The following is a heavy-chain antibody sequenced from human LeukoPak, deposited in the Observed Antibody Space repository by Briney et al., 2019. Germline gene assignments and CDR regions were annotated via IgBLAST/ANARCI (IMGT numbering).Heavy chain of an antibody. CDR3: ARGRTIFGVVISYDYYYYGMDV. V-gene: IGHV1-24*01. CDR1: GYTLTELS. J-gene: IGHJ6*02. D-gene: IGHD3-3*01. CDR2: FDPEDGET. Sequence: ASVKVSRKVSGYTLTELSMHWVRQAPGKGLEWMGGFDPEDGETIYAQKFQGRVTMTRDTSTSTVYMELSSLRSEDTAVYYCARGRTIFGVVISYDYYYYGMDVWGQGTTVTVSS.